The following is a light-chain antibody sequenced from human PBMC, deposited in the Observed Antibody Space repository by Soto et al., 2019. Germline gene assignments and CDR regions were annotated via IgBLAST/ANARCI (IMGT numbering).Light chain of an antibody. J-gene: IGKJ2*01. CDR2: RIS. CDR3: IQATQFPYT. Sequence: DIVMTQTPLSSPVTLGQPASISCRSSQSLVHSDGETHLSWLQQMPGQPPRLLIYRISIRFSGVPDRISGSRAGTDLTLKISRVEAEDVGVYYCIQATQFPYTFGQVTKLESK. CDR1: QSLVHSDGETH. V-gene: IGKV2-24*01.